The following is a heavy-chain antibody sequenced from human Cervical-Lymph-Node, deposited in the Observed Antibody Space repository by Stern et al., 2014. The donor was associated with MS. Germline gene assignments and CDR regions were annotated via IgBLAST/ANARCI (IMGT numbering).Heavy chain of an antibody. CDR2: ISYDGSTK. V-gene: IGHV3-30*18. Sequence: QLVESGGGVVQPGRSLRLSCAASGFTFSSYGLTWVRQAPGKELEWVAVISYDGSTKAYGYYVKCRFTISRDNSKNTVYLQINSLRAEDTAVYYCAKDTSPREYFYYGMDVWGQGTTVTVSS. J-gene: IGHJ6*02. D-gene: IGHD3-16*01. CDR3: AKDTSPREYFYYGMDV. CDR1: GFTFSSYG.